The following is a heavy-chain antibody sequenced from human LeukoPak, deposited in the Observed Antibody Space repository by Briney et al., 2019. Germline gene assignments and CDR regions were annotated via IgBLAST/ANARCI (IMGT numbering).Heavy chain of an antibody. J-gene: IGHJ4*02. CDR3: ARGGYGSASYFPYFDY. V-gene: IGHV4-30-2*01. D-gene: IGHD3-10*01. CDR1: GGSISSGGYS. CDR2: IYHSGST. Sequence: SETLSLTCAVSGGSISSGGYSWSWIRQPPGKGLEWIGYIYHSGSTYYNPSLKSRVTISVDRSKNQFSLKLSSVTAADTAVYYCARGGYGSASYFPYFDYWGQGTLVTVSS.